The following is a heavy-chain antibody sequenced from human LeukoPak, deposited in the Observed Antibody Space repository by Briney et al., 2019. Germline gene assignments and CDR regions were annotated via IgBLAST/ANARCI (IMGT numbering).Heavy chain of an antibody. V-gene: IGHV4-39*01. D-gene: IGHD3-16*01. CDR1: GGSISSSSYY. Sequence: SETLSLTCTVSGGSISSSSYYWGWIRQPPGKGLEWIGSIYYSGSTYYNPSIKSRVTISVDTSKNQFSLKLSSVTAADTAVYYCAGPSRPSEGEFDYWGQGTLVTVSS. CDR2: IYYSGST. CDR3: AGPSRPSEGEFDY. J-gene: IGHJ4*02.